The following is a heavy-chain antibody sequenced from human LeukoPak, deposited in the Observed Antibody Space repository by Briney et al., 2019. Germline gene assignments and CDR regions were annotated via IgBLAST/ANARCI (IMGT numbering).Heavy chain of an antibody. V-gene: IGHV4-38-2*02. CDR1: DDSITMYY. D-gene: IGHD2-8*01. Sequence: TPSETLSLTCSVSDDSITMYYWTWIRQPPGKGLEWIGSIYYSGSTYYNPSLKSRVTISVDTSKNQFSLKLSSVTAADTAVYYCARVMVYAIYWFDPWGQGTLVTVSS. J-gene: IGHJ5*02. CDR3: ARVMVYAIYWFDP. CDR2: IYYSGST.